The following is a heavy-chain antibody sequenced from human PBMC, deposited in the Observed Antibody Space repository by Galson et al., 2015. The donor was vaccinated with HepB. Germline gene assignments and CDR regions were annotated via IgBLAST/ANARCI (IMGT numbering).Heavy chain of an antibody. V-gene: IGHV3-48*02. CDR2: ISSSGSTI. J-gene: IGHJ5*02. Sequence: SLRLSCAASGFTFSTYGMNWVRQAPGKGLEWISCISSSGSTIYYADSVRGRFTISRDNAENALYLQMNSLRDEDTAVYYCARDQVVAAAVGNARRRLKPNWFDPWGQGTLVTVSS. CDR1: GFTFSTYG. CDR3: ARDQVVAAAVGNARRRLKPNWFDP. D-gene: IGHD6-13*01.